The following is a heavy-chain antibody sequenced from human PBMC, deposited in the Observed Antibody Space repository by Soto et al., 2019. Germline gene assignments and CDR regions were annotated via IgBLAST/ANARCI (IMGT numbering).Heavy chain of an antibody. CDR1: GYTFTSYA. CDR3: ASGGYCSSTSCYTSLYYYYGMDV. V-gene: IGHV1-3*01. J-gene: IGHJ6*02. D-gene: IGHD2-2*02. Sequence: GASVKVSCKASGYTFTSYAMHWVRQAPGQRLEWMGWINAGNGNTKYSQKFQGRVTITRDTSASTAYMELSSLRSEDTAVYYCASGGYCSSTSCYTSLYYYYGMDVWGQGTTVTVSS. CDR2: INAGNGNT.